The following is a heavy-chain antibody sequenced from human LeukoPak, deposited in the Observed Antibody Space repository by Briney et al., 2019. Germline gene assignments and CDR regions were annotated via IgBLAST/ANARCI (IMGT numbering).Heavy chain of an antibody. CDR3: ARHVEIAVAGPIDY. CDR1: GGSISSSRDY. CDR2: IYYSGST. J-gene: IGHJ4*02. Sequence: PSETLSLTCTVSGGSISSSRDYWGWIRQPPGKGLEWIGSIYYSGSTYYNPSLKSRVTISVDTSKKQFSLKLSSVTAADTAVYYCARHVEIAVAGPIDYWGQGTLVTVSS. D-gene: IGHD6-19*01. V-gene: IGHV4-39*01.